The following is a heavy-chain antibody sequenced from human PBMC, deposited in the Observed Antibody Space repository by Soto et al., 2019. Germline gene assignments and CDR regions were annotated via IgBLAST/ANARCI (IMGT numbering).Heavy chain of an antibody. V-gene: IGHV1-69*02. CDR1: GGTFSSYT. D-gene: IGHD3-22*01. CDR3: ARTGPHYYDSSGYYYGSCCFDY. Sequence: SVKVSCKASGGTFSSYTISWVRQAPGQGLEWMGRIIPILGIASCDQKFQGRVTITADKSTSTAYMELSSLRSEDTAVYYCARTGPHYYDSSGYYYGSCCFDYWGQGTLVTVSS. CDR2: IIPILGIA. J-gene: IGHJ4*02.